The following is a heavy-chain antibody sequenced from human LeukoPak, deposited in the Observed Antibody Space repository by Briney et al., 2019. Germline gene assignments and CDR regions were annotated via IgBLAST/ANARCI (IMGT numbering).Heavy chain of an antibody. D-gene: IGHD6-19*01. Sequence: PSETLSLTCAVYGGSFSGYYWSWIRQPPGKGLEWIGEINYSGSTNYNPSLKSRVTISVDTSKNQFSLKLSSVTAADTAVYYCARARDEAVAGTFDPWGQGTLVTVSS. CDR2: INYSGST. CDR3: ARARDEAVAGTFDP. V-gene: IGHV4-34*01. CDR1: GGSFSGYY. J-gene: IGHJ5*02.